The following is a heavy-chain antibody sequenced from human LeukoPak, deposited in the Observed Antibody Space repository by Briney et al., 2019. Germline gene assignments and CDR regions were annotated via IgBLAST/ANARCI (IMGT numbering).Heavy chain of an antibody. J-gene: IGHJ4*02. V-gene: IGHV3-23*01. CDR3: ATRVPYSSSSVYFDS. D-gene: IGHD6-6*01. Sequence: PGGSLRLSCAASGFTFSSYGMSWVRQAPGKGLEWVSAISDSGSDTDYADSVRGRFTISKDNSKDTLFLRMNSLRAEDTAVYYCATRVPYSSSSVYFDSWGQGTLVTVSS. CDR2: ISDSGSDT. CDR1: GFTFSSYG.